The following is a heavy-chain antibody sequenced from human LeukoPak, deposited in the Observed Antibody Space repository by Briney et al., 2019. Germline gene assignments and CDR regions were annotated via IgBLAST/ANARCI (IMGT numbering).Heavy chain of an antibody. J-gene: IGHJ3*02. CDR2: IHYSGTT. V-gene: IGHV4-59*12. D-gene: IGHD3-9*01. Sequence: SETLSLTCTVSGGSISAYYWSWIRQPPGKGLEWIGYIHYSGTTNYYPSLKSRVTIALDTSKNQFSLKLSSVTAADTAVYYCARGRRHYDILTGYANDAFDIWGQGTMVTVSS. CDR3: ARGRRHYDILTGYANDAFDI. CDR1: GGSISAYY.